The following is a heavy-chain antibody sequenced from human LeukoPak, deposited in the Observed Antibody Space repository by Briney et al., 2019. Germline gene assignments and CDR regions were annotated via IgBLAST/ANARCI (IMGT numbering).Heavy chain of an antibody. J-gene: IGHJ4*02. CDR1: GFTFSSYW. D-gene: IGHD6-13*01. Sequence: GGSLRLSCAASGFTFSSYWMSWVRQAPGKGLEWVANIKQDGSEKYYVDSVKGRFTISRDNAKNSLYLQMNNLRAEDTAVYYCARDLDSGAAAHRGGFDYWGQGTLVTVSS. V-gene: IGHV3-7*01. CDR3: ARDLDSGAAAHRGGFDY. CDR2: IKQDGSEK.